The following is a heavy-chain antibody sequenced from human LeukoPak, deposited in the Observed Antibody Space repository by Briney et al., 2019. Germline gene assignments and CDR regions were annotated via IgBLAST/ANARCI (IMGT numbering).Heavy chain of an antibody. Sequence: SETLSLTCTVSGGSISSSSYYWGWIRQPPGKGLEWIGSIYYSGSTNYNPSLKSRLNISVDKSKNQFSLKVISVTAADTAVYHCGSRPRYDGSDSHYYGMDVWGQGTTVTVSS. D-gene: IGHD3-10*01. CDR3: GSRPRYDGSDSHYYGMDV. CDR1: GGSISSSSYY. J-gene: IGHJ6*02. CDR2: IYYSGST. V-gene: IGHV4-39*07.